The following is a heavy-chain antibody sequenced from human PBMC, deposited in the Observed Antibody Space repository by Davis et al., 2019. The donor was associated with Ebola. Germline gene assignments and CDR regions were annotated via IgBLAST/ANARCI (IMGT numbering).Heavy chain of an antibody. CDR1: GYTFTGYY. J-gene: IGHJ4*02. CDR3: ARGGYCTGGVCYYFDY. D-gene: IGHD2-8*02. Sequence: ASVKVSCKASGYTFTGYYMHWVRQAPGQGLEWMGWINPNSGGTNYAQKFQSWVTMTRDTSISTAYMELSRLRSDDTAVYYCARGGYCTGGVCYYFDYWGQGTLVTVSS. V-gene: IGHV1-2*04. CDR2: INPNSGGT.